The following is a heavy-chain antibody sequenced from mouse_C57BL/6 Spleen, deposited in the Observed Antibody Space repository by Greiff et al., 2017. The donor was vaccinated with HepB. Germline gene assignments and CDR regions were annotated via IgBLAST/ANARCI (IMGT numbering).Heavy chain of an antibody. D-gene: IGHD1-1*01. CDR3: ARVTTVVADYFDY. CDR2: IYPGDGDT. J-gene: IGHJ2*01. Sequence: VKLMESGPELVKPGASVKISCKASGYAFSSSWMNWVKQRPGKGLEWIGRIYPGDGDTNYNGKFKGKATLTADKSSSTAYMQLSSLTSEDSAVYFCARVTTVVADYFDYWGQGTTLTVSS. V-gene: IGHV1-82*01. CDR1: GYAFSSSW.